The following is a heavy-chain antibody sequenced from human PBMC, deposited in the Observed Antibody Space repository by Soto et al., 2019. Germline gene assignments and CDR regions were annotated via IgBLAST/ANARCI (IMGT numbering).Heavy chain of an antibody. D-gene: IGHD2-2*02. Sequence: SETLSLTCIVSGGSISSYYWSWIRQPAGKGLEWIGRIYTSGSTNYNPSLKSRVTMSVDTSKNQFSLKLSSVTAADTAVYYCARQVEDIVVVPAAIGLGWFDPWGQGTLVTVSS. J-gene: IGHJ5*02. CDR1: GGSISSYY. V-gene: IGHV4-4*07. CDR3: ARQVEDIVVVPAAIGLGWFDP. CDR2: IYTSGST.